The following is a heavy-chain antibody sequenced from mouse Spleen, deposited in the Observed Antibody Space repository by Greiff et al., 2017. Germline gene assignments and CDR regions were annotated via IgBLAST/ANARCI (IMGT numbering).Heavy chain of an antibody. Sequence: VQLQQSGAELVRPGASVTLSCKASGYTFTDYEMHWVKQTPVHGLEWIGAIDPVTGGTAYNQKFKGKAILTADKSSSTAYMELRSLTSEDSAVYYCTRNYGSSWYFDYWGQGTTLTVSS. CDR2: IDPVTGGT. V-gene: IGHV1-15*01. CDR3: TRNYGSSWYFDY. J-gene: IGHJ2*01. CDR1: GYTFTDYE. D-gene: IGHD1-1*01.